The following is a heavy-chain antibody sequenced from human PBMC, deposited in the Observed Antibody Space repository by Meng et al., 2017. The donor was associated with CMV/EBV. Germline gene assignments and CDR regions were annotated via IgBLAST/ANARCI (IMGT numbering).Heavy chain of an antibody. CDR2: INHSGST. D-gene: IGHD6-19*01. CDR3: ARNQWLGPFDY. Sequence: SETLSLTCAVYGGSFSGYYWSWIRQPPGKGLEWIGEINHSGSTNYNPSLKSRVTISVDTSKNQFSLKLSSATAADTAVYYCARNQWLGPFDYWGQGTLVTVSS. CDR1: GGSFSGYY. V-gene: IGHV4-34*01. J-gene: IGHJ4*02.